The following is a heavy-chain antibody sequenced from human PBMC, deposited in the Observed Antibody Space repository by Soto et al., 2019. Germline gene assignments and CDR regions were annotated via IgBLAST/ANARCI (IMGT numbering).Heavy chain of an antibody. D-gene: IGHD5-18*01. CDR1: GFSLSTSGVG. Sequence: QITLKDTGPTLVKPTQTLTLTCTFSGFSLSTSGVGVGWIRLPPGQALEWLALIYWDDDKRYSPSLKSRLTITKDTSKNQVVLTMTNMDPVDTATYYCAHKQGHSDGYDVDYWGQGTLVTVSS. V-gene: IGHV2-5*02. CDR2: IYWDDDK. CDR3: AHKQGHSDGYDVDY. J-gene: IGHJ4*02.